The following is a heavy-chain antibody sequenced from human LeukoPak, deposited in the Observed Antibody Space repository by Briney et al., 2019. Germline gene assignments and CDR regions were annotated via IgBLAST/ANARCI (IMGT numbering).Heavy chain of an antibody. CDR2: INPSGGST. J-gene: IGHJ6*02. Sequence: ASVKVSCKASGGTFSSYAISWVRQAPGQGLEWMGIINPSGGSTSYAQKFQGRVTMTRDTSTSTVYMELSSLRSEDTAVYYCARDQERTTYYDFWSGSIPYGGSLLYAVWGQGTTVTVSS. V-gene: IGHV1-46*01. D-gene: IGHD3-3*01. CDR3: ARDQERTTYYDFWSGSIPYGGSLLYAV. CDR1: GGTFSSYA.